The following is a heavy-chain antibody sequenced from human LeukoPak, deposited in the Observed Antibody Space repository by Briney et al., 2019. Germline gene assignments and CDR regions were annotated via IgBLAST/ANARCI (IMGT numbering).Heavy chain of an antibody. Sequence: GRSLRLSCAASGFTFSSYGMHWVRRAPGKGLEWVAVISYDGSNKYYADSVKGRFTISRDNSKNTLYLQMNSLRAEDTAVYYCARDSGYYYDSSGYYFGDFDYWGQGTLVTVSS. CDR2: ISYDGSNK. V-gene: IGHV3-30*03. J-gene: IGHJ4*02. CDR3: ARDSGYYYDSSGYYFGDFDY. D-gene: IGHD3-22*01. CDR1: GFTFSSYG.